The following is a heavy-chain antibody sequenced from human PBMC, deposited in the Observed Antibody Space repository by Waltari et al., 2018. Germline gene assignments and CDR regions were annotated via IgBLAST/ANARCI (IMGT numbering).Heavy chain of an antibody. D-gene: IGHD1-26*01. Sequence: EVQLVESGGGLVQPGGSLRLSCAASGFTFSSYWLSWVRQAPGKGLEWVANIKQDGSEKYYVDSVKGRFTISRDNAKNSLYLQMNSLRAEDTAVYYCARDDSGSYWDAFDIWGQGTMVTVSS. V-gene: IGHV3-7*01. CDR3: ARDDSGSYWDAFDI. J-gene: IGHJ3*02. CDR2: IKQDGSEK. CDR1: GFTFSSYW.